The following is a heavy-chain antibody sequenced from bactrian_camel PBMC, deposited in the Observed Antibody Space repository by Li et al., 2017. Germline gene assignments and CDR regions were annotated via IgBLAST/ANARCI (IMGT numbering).Heavy chain of an antibody. CDR1: GYTYSSGC. D-gene: IGHD3*01. CDR2: INSGGNT. J-gene: IGHJ4*01. V-gene: IGHV3S1*01. CDR3: AKSRNATYSGEYDY. Sequence: HVQLVESGGGSVQAGESLRLSCAASGYTYSSGCMGWFRQAPGKGLEWVSRINSGGNTYYADSVKGRFTISRDDAKNTLYLQLNSLKTEDTAMYSCAKSRNATYSGEYDYWGQGNQVTVS.